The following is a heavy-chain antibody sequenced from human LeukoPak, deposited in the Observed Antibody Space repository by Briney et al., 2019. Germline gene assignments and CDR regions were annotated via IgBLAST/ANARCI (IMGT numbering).Heavy chain of an antibody. Sequence: SVKVSCKASGGTFSSYAISWVRQAPGQGLEWMGRIIPILGIANYAQKFQGRVTITADKSTSTAYMELSSLRSEDTAVYYCARGVHSYGSVNWFDPWGQGTLVTVSS. J-gene: IGHJ5*02. D-gene: IGHD5-18*01. CDR3: ARGVHSYGSVNWFDP. CDR1: GGTFSSYA. V-gene: IGHV1-69*04. CDR2: IIPILGIA.